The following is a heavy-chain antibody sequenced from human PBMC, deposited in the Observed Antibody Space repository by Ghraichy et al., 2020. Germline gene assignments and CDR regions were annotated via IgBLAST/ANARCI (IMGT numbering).Heavy chain of an antibody. D-gene: IGHD6-6*01. J-gene: IGHJ3*02. CDR1: GFTFSSYA. Sequence: GGSLRLSCAASGFTFSSYAMHWVRQAPGKGLEWVAVISYDGSNKYYADSVKGRFTISRDNSKNTLYLQMNSLRAEDTAVYYCARRGLAARLGVIIDAFDIWGQGTMVTVSS. CDR3: ARRGLAARLGVIIDAFDI. V-gene: IGHV3-30*04. CDR2: ISYDGSNK.